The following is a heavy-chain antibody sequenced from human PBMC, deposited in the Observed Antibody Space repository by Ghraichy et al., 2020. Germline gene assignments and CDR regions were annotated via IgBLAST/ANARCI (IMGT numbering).Heavy chain of an antibody. CDR1: GFTFSSYE. Sequence: GGSLRLSCAASGFTFSSYEMNWVRQAPGRGLEWVSYITTGGSTIYYADSVKGRFTVSRDNAKNSLYLQMNSLRAEDTAVYYCARDRSRSFDIWGQGTMVTVSS. CDR3: ARDRSRSFDI. V-gene: IGHV3-48*03. CDR2: ITTGGSTI. J-gene: IGHJ3*02. D-gene: IGHD6-13*01.